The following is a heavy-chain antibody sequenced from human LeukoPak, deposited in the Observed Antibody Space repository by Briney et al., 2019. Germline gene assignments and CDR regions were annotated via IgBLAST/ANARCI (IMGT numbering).Heavy chain of an antibody. CDR3: ARVSAVVPAGGWFDP. J-gene: IGHJ5*02. CDR1: GGSFSGYY. V-gene: IGHV4-34*01. Sequence: SETLSLTCAVYGGSFSGYYWSWIRQPPGKVLEWIGEINHSGSTNYNPSLKSRVTISVDTSKNQFSLKLSSVTAADTAVYYCARVSAVVPAGGWFDPWGQGTLVTVSS. CDR2: INHSGST. D-gene: IGHD2-2*01.